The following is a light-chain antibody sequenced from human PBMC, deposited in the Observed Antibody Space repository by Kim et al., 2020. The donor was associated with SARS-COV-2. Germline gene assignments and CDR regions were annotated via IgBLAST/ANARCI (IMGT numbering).Light chain of an antibody. V-gene: IGLV3-25*03. Sequence: VPPGQTARITCSGDALPNQYTYWYQQKAGQAPGLVIYKDTERPSGIPERFSGSSSGTTVTLTITGVQAEDEADYYCQSADSSGTYVFGAGTKVTVL. J-gene: IGLJ1*01. CDR1: ALPNQY. CDR2: KDT. CDR3: QSADSSGTYV.